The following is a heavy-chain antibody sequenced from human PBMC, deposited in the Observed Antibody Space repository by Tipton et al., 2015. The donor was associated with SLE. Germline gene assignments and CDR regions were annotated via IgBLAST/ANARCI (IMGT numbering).Heavy chain of an antibody. V-gene: IGHV4-31*03. Sequence: TLSLTCTVSGVSFTSSSYYWSWIRQHPGKGPEWIGYIYNSGGTYYNPSLKSRVTISIDTSKNQFSLKVNSVTAADTALYYCARAVAGNSEYFDYWGHGTLVTVSS. D-gene: IGHD6-19*01. CDR2: IYNSGGT. J-gene: IGHJ4*01. CDR1: GVSFTSSSYY. CDR3: ARAVAGNSEYFDY.